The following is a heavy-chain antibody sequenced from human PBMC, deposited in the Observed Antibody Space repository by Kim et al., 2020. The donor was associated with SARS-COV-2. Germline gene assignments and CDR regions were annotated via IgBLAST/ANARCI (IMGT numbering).Heavy chain of an antibody. V-gene: IGHV4-34*01. CDR2: INHSGST. J-gene: IGHJ6*02. Sequence: SETLSLTCAVYGGSFSGYYWSWIRQPPGKGLEWIGEINHSGSTNYNPSLKSRVTISVDTSKNQFSLKLSSVPAADTAVYYCARGEQLVSSRLGGAYYYYYGMDVWGQGTTVTVSS. CDR3: ARGEQLVSSRLGGAYYYYYGMDV. CDR1: GGSFSGYY. D-gene: IGHD6-13*01.